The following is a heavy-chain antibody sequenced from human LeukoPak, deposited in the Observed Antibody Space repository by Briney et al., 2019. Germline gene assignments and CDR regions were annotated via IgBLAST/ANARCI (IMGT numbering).Heavy chain of an antibody. D-gene: IGHD2/OR15-2a*01. Sequence: ASVTVSCKASGYTFTSYGISWVRQAPGQGLEWMGWISAYNGNTNYAQKLQGRVTMTTDTSTCTAYMELRSLRSDDTAVYYCAREEFEKGSFDYWGQGTVVSVSS. CDR2: ISAYNGNT. J-gene: IGHJ4*02. V-gene: IGHV1-18*01. CDR1: GYTFTSYG. CDR3: AREEFEKGSFDY.